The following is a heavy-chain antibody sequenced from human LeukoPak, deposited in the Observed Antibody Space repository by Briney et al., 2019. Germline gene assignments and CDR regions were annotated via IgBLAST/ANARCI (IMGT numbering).Heavy chain of an antibody. CDR3: ARGRTTYDYVWGSYRPPDY. CDR1: GGSFSGYY. D-gene: IGHD3-16*02. CDR2: INHRGST. V-gene: IGHV4-34*01. J-gene: IGHJ4*02. Sequence: PSETLSLTCPVYGGSFSGYYWNWIRQPPGKGLEWIGEINHRGSTNYNPSLKSRVTISVDTSKNQFSLKLSSVTAADTAVYYCARGRTTYDYVWGSYRPPDYWGQGTLVTVSS.